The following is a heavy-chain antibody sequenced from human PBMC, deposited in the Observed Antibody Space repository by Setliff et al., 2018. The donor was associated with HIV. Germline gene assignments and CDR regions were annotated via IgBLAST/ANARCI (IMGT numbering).Heavy chain of an antibody. CDR1: GGPFTSSS. Sequence: WASVKVSCKASGGPFTSSSIGWVRQAPGQGLEWMGRIIPILGVPRYAQKFQGRVTITADKSTSTSYMELSSLRSEDTALYYCAGSILTGYYTFGADYWGQGTLVTVSS. CDR3: AGSILTGYYTFGADY. J-gene: IGHJ4*02. CDR2: IIPILGVP. V-gene: IGHV1-69*02. D-gene: IGHD3-9*01.